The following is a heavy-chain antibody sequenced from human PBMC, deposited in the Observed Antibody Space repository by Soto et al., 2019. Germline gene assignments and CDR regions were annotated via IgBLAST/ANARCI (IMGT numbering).Heavy chain of an antibody. CDR1: GGSISSSSYY. V-gene: IGHV4-39*01. CDR3: ARHTYGFNKLNWFDP. Sequence: SETLSLTCTVSGGSISSSSYYWVWIRQPPGKGLEWIGSIYYSGSAYYNPSLKSRVTIPVDTSKNQFSLKLSSVTAADTAVYYCARHTYGFNKLNWFDPWGQGTLVTVS. D-gene: IGHD4-17*01. CDR2: IYYSGSA. J-gene: IGHJ5*02.